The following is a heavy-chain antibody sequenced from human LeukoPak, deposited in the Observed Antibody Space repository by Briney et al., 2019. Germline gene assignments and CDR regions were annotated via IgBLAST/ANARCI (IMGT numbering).Heavy chain of an antibody. J-gene: IGHJ4*02. CDR1: GYTFTGYY. CDR2: INPNSGGT. Sequence: GASVKVSCKASGYTFTGYYMHWVRQAPGQGLEWMGWINPNSGGTNYAQKFQGRVTMTRDTSISTAYMELSRLGSDDTAVYYCAIVSTFNYYGSGNLDYWGQGTLVTVSS. V-gene: IGHV1-2*02. D-gene: IGHD3-10*01. CDR3: AIVSTFNYYGSGNLDY.